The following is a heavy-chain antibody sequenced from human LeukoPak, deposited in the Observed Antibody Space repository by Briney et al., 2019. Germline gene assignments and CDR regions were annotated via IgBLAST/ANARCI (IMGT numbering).Heavy chain of an antibody. V-gene: IGHV1-46*01. CDR2: INSSGGST. D-gene: IGHD3-22*01. J-gene: IGHJ6*02. CDR3: ARDPYDASGDYVERYGMDV. Sequence: ASVKVSCKASGYTFTRFYIHWVRQAPGQGLEWMGIINSSGGSTNYAQRFQGRVTMTRDTSTSTVNTELSSLRSEDTAVYYCARDPYDASGDYVERYGMDVWGQGTTVTVSS. CDR1: GYTFTRFY.